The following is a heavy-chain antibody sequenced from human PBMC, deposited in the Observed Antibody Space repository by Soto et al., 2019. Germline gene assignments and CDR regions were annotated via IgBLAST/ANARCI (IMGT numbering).Heavy chain of an antibody. CDR1: GYTFTRYG. V-gene: IGHV1-18*01. D-gene: IGHD2-8*01. CDR3: AKNGQPPYYYYGLDV. J-gene: IGHJ6*02. Sequence: ASVKVSCKASGYTFTRYGISWVRQAPGQGLEWMGRISGYNGDTNYAQKFQGRVRMTIDTSTTTAYMELRSLTSDDTAVYYCAKNGQPPYYYYGLDVWGQGTKVTVSS. CDR2: ISGYNGDT.